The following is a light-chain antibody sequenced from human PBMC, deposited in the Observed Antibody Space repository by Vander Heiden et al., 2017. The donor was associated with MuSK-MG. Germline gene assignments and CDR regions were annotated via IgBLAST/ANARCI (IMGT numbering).Light chain of an antibody. Sequence: DVQMTQSPCTRSASVVLRVTITCRASLSCSIWMSWYHQKPGKVPNLLIYKASSLQSGVPTRFGGSGSGTEFTITISSLQPDDFATYCCQQYNSYSTFVQGTKVEVK. V-gene: IGKV1-5*03. J-gene: IGKJ1*01. CDR2: KAS. CDR1: LSCSIW. CDR3: QQYNSYST.